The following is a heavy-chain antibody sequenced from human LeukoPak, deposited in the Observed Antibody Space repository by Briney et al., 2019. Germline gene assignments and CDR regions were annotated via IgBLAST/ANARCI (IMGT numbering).Heavy chain of an antibody. J-gene: IGHJ4*02. D-gene: IGHD2-2*01. CDR2: ISYDGSNK. Sequence: GGSLRLSCAASGFTFSSYAMHWVRQAPGKGLEWVAVISYDGSNKYYADSVKGRFTISRDNSKNTLYLQMNSLRAEDTAVYYCAKDHAKYCSSTSCWGPFDYWGQGTLVTVSS. V-gene: IGHV3-30*04. CDR1: GFTFSSYA. CDR3: AKDHAKYCSSTSCWGPFDY.